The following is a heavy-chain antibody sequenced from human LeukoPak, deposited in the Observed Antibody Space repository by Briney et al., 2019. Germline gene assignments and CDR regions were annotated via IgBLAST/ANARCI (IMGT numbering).Heavy chain of an antibody. CDR1: GGSISSYY. V-gene: IGHV4-59*01. D-gene: IGHD1-14*01. J-gene: IGHJ4*02. CDR3: ARGPLVTDFDY. Sequence: SETLSLTCTVSGGSISSYYWSWIRQPPGKGLEWIGYIYYSGSTDYNPSLKSRVTISVDTSKNQFSLKLSSVTAADTAVYYCARGPLVTDFDYWGQGTLVTVSS. CDR2: IYYSGST.